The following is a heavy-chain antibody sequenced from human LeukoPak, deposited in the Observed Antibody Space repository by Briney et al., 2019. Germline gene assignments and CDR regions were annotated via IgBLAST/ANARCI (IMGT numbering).Heavy chain of an antibody. CDR1: GFTIGNHG. CDR2: ISHDGGSE. CDR3: AKDGGSRGWYNGPAP. Sequence: GGSLRLSCVVSGFTIGNHGMHWVRQAPDKGLEWVAMISHDGGSEHYGDSVKGRLSVSRDNSKNTLYLEMYSLRIEDTAVYYCAKDGGSRGWYNGPAPGGQGTLVTVSS. V-gene: IGHV3-30*18. D-gene: IGHD6-19*01. J-gene: IGHJ5*02.